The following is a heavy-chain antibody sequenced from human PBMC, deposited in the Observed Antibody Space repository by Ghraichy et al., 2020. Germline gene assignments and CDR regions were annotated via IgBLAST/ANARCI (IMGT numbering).Heavy chain of an antibody. V-gene: IGHV3-30*18. D-gene: IGHD5-18*01. J-gene: IGHJ6*03. CDR2: ISYDGSNK. Sequence: GGSLRLSCAASGFTFSSYGMHWVRQAPGKGLEWVAVISYDGSNKYYADSVKGRFTISRDNSKNTLYLQMNSLRAEDTAVYYCAKDTTLEPGYSLKIYYYYMDVWGKGTTVTVSS. CDR1: GFTFSSYG. CDR3: AKDTTLEPGYSLKIYYYYMDV.